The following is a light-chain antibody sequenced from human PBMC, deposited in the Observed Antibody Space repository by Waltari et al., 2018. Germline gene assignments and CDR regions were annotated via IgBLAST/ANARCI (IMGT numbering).Light chain of an antibody. CDR1: QSVSSS. CDR3: QHYVRLPVS. J-gene: IGKJ1*01. Sequence: SCRASQSVSSSLAWYQQKPGQAPRLLIYGASSRATGGPDRFSGSGSGTDFSLTISRLEPEDFAVYYCQHYVRLPVSFGQGTKVEIK. CDR2: GAS. V-gene: IGKV3-20*01.